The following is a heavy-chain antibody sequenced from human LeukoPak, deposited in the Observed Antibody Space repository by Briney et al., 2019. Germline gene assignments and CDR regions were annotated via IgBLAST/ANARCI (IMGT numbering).Heavy chain of an antibody. D-gene: IGHD6-19*01. CDR1: GFSFRNRA. CDR2: INDNGGNT. V-gene: IGHV3-23*01. J-gene: IGHJ4*02. CDR3: AKRGQQWLAEFDY. Sequence: PGGSLRLSCAASGFSFRNRAMSWVRQAPGKGLEWISAINDNGGNTFYAGSVTGRFTISRDNSKNTLYLQMNSLRVEDTAVYYCAKRGQQWLAEFDYWGQGTLVTVSS.